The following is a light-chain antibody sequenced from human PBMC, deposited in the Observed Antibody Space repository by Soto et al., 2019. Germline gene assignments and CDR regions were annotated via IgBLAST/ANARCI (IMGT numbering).Light chain of an antibody. V-gene: IGKV3-20*01. J-gene: IGKJ1*01. Sequence: EIVLTQYPGTLSLSPGERATLSCRASQSVTSSYLAWYQQKPGQAPRLVMYGASIRTSGIPDRFSGSGSGTDFTLTISRLEPEDFAVYYCQQYVRAPWTFGQGTKVDNK. CDR2: GAS. CDR3: QQYVRAPWT. CDR1: QSVTSSY.